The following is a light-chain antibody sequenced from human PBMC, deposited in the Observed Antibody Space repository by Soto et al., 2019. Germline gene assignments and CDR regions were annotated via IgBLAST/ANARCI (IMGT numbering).Light chain of an antibody. CDR1: QSVLYSSNNKNY. J-gene: IGKJ1*01. V-gene: IGKV4-1*01. CDR3: QQYYSTPPWT. Sequence: DIVMTQSPDSLAVSLGERATINCKSSQSVLYSSNNKNYLAWYQQKPGQPPKLLIYWASTRESGVPDRFSGSGSGTDFTLTNTILQAEDVSVYDCQQYYSTPPWTFGQGTNVEIK. CDR2: WAS.